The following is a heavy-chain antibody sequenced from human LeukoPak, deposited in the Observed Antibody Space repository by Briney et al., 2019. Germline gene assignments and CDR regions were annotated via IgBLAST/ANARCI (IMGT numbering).Heavy chain of an antibody. J-gene: IGHJ4*02. D-gene: IGHD1-26*01. CDR1: GGSFSGYY. Sequence: SETLSLTCAVYGGSFSGYYWSWIRQPPGKGLEWIGSIYYSGSTYYNPSLKSRVTISVDTSKNQFSLKLSSVTAADTAVYYCARHWQSEQDTLDYWGQGTLVTVSS. CDR2: IYYSGST. V-gene: IGHV4-34*01. CDR3: ARHWQSEQDTLDY.